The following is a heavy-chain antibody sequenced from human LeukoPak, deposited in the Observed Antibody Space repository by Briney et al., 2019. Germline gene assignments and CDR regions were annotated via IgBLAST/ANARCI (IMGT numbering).Heavy chain of an antibody. CDR1: GHIFVSYG. CDR3: ARRFCSSVSCYDDDAFDV. J-gene: IGHJ3*01. CDR2: ISGYNGKI. D-gene: IGHD2-2*01. V-gene: IGHV1-18*01. Sequence: ASVTVSCKASGHIFVSYGISWVRQAPGQGLEWMGWISGYNGKINYAQTFQGRVTMTTDTSTSTAYLELRSLTSEDTAVYYCARRFCSSVSCYDDDAFDVWGQGTLVTVSS.